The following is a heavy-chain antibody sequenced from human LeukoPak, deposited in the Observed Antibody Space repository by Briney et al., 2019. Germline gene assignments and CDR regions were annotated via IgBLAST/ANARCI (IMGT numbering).Heavy chain of an antibody. CDR3: ATLRLSDHFDY. D-gene: IGHD2-15*01. V-gene: IGHV3-23*05. J-gene: IGHJ4*02. CDR2: ITDNGNTT. CDR1: GFTFSSYA. Sequence: GGSLRLSSAASGFTFSSYAMNWVRLSAGKGLEWVSAITDNGNTTYYADSVQGRFTISRDNSKNTLYLQMNSVGVEDTAVYYCATLRLSDHFDYWGQGTLVTVSS.